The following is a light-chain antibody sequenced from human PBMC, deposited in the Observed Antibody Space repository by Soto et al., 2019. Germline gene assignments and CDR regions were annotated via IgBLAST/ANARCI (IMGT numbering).Light chain of an antibody. CDR3: QQSYNIPRT. Sequence: DIQMTQSPTSLSASVGDRVTITCRASQFINNYLNWYQQKPGKAPKLLIHDASSLQSGVPSKFSGSGSGTDFTLTISSLQPEDFATYYCQQSYNIPRTFGPGTKVEIK. CDR1: QFINNY. J-gene: IGKJ2*01. V-gene: IGKV1-39*01. CDR2: DAS.